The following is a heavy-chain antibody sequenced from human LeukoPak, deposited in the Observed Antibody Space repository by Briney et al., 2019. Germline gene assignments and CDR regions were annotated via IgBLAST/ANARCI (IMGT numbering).Heavy chain of an antibody. CDR3: ARAADSSGYYWLDY. D-gene: IGHD3-22*01. V-gene: IGHV3-66*01. Sequence: GGSLRLSCAASGFTVSSNYMSWVRQAPGKGLEWVSVIYSGGSTYYADSVKGRFTISRDNSKNTLYLQMNSLRAEDTAVYYCARAADSSGYYWLDYWGQGTLSPSPQ. J-gene: IGHJ4*02. CDR1: GFTVSSNY. CDR2: IYSGGST.